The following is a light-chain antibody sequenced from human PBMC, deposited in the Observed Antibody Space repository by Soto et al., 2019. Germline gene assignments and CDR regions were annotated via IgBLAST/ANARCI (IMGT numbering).Light chain of an antibody. CDR1: QSVGSSY. J-gene: IGKJ1*01. CDR3: QQYINSPWT. Sequence: EVVLTQSPGTLSLSPGERATLSCGASQSVGSSYLAWYQQKPGQAPRLLIYGASTRATGIPDRFSGSGSGTEXXLTISRXXPEDFXXYXCQQYINSPWTFGQGTKVEI. CDR2: GAS. V-gene: IGKV3-20*01.